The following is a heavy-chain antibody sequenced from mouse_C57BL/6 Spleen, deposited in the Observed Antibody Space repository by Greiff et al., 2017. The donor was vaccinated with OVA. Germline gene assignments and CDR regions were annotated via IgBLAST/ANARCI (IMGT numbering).Heavy chain of an antibody. CDR3: ARSIYYGSSFDY. CDR1: GFTFTDYY. CDR2: IRNKANGYTT. D-gene: IGHD1-1*01. Sequence: EVKLEESGGGLVQPGGSLSLSCAASGFTFTDYYMSWVRQPPGKALEWLGFIRNKANGYTTEYSASVKGRFTISRDNSQSILYLQMNALRAEDSATYYCARSIYYGSSFDYWGQGTTLTVSS. V-gene: IGHV7-3*01. J-gene: IGHJ2*01.